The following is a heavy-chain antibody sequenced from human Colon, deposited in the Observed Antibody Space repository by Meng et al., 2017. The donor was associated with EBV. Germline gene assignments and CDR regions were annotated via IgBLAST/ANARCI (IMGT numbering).Heavy chain of an antibody. CDR3: ARVMRYQLLRFFDY. J-gene: IGHJ4*02. V-gene: IGHV4-4*02. D-gene: IGHD2-2*01. CDR2: IYHGGSP. Sequence: QVTLPESGAELVKPSGTLSLTCAVSGDSVRSVTWWTWVRQPPGKGLEWIGEIYHGGSPNYNPSLESRVTISVDKSKNQFSLDLTSVTAADTAVYFCARVMRYQLLRFFDYWGQGILVTVSS. CDR1: GDSVRSVTW.